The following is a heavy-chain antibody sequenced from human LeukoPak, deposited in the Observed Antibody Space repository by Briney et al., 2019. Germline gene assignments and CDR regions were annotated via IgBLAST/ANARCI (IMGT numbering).Heavy chain of an antibody. V-gene: IGHV4-59*01. Sequence: SETLSLTCTVSGGSISSYYWSWIRQPPGKGLERIAYIYDSGSTNYNPSLKSRVTISVDTSKNQFSLKLSSVTAADTAVYYCAAGGSGSYGWFDPWGQGTLVTVSS. CDR2: IYDSGST. CDR3: AAGGSGSYGWFDP. J-gene: IGHJ5*02. D-gene: IGHD3-10*01. CDR1: GGSISSYY.